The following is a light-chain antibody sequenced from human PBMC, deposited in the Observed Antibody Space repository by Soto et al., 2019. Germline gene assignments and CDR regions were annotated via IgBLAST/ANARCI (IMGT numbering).Light chain of an antibody. CDR2: VAS. CDR3: QQYNVWPLP. J-gene: IGKJ4*01. V-gene: IGKV3-15*01. CDR1: QSVSSN. Sequence: EIVMTQSPATLPVSPGERATLSCRASQSVSSNLAWYQQKPGQTPKLLIYVASTRATGIPARFSGSGSGTEFTLTISSLQSEDFAVYYCQQYNVWPLPFGGGTKVEFK.